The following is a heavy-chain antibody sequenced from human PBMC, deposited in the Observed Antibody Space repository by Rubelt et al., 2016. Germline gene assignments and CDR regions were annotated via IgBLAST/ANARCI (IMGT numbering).Heavy chain of an antibody. CDR3: ARREAGVWSGYYAH. V-gene: IGHV4-59*05. J-gene: IGHJ4*02. D-gene: IGHD3-3*01. CDR1: GGSISSYY. CDR2: IYYSGST. Sequence: QVQLQESGPGLVKPSETLSLTCTVSGGSISSYYWSWIRQPPGKGLEWIGSIYYSGSTYYNPSLKSRVTISVDTSKNQFSLKLSSVTAADTAVYYCARREAGVWSGYYAHWGQGTLVTVSS.